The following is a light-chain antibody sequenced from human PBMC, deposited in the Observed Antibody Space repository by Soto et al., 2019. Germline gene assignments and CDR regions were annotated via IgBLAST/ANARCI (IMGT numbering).Light chain of an antibody. CDR1: SSDVGGYNY. J-gene: IGLJ1*01. CDR2: DVS. CDR3: CSYAGSSVFYV. V-gene: IGLV2-11*01. Sequence: QSVLAQPRSVSGSPGQSVTISCTGTSSDVGGYNYVSWYQQHTGKAPKLMIYDVSERPSGVPDRFSGSKSGSTASLTISGLQAEDEADYYCCSYAGSSVFYVFGSGTKVTVL.